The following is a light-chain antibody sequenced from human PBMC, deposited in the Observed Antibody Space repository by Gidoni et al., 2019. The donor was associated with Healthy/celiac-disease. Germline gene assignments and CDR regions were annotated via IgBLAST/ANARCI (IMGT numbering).Light chain of an antibody. CDR3: QSYDSSLKVV. Sequence: QSVLTQPPSVSGAPGQRVTISCTGSSSNIGAGYDVPWYQQLPGTAPKLLLYGNSNRPSGVPDRFSGSKSGTSASLAITGLQAEDEADYYCQSYDSSLKVVFGGGTKLTVL. V-gene: IGLV1-40*01. J-gene: IGLJ2*01. CDR2: GNS. CDR1: SSNIGAGYD.